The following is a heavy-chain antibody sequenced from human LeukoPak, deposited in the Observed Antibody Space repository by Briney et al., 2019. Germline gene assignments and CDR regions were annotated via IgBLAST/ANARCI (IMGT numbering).Heavy chain of an antibody. J-gene: IGHJ4*02. CDR2: IYHSGST. CDR3: ASEYSSGFFDY. V-gene: IGHV4-38-2*01. D-gene: IGHD6-19*01. Sequence: KASETLSLTCAVSGYSISSGYYWGWIRQPPGKGLEWIGSIYHSGSTYYNPSLKSRVTISVDTSKNQFSLKLSSVTAADTAVYYRASEYSSGFFDYWGQGTLVTVSS. CDR1: GYSISSGYY.